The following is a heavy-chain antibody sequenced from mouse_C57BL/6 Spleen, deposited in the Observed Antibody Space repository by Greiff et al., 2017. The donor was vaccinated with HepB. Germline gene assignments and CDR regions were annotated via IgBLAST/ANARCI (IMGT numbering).Heavy chain of an antibody. Sequence: QVQLKQSGPGLVQPSQSLSITCTVSGFSLTSYGVHWVRQSPGKGLEWLGVIWSGGSTDYNAAFISRLSISKDNSKSQVFFKMNSLQADDTAIYYCARNYDYASYFDVWGTGTTVTVSS. CDR1: GFSLTSYG. V-gene: IGHV2-2*01. D-gene: IGHD2-4*01. CDR2: IWSGGST. J-gene: IGHJ1*03. CDR3: ARNYDYASYFDV.